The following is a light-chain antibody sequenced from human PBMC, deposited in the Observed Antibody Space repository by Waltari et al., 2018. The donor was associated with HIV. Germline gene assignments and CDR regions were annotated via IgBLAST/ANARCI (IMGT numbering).Light chain of an antibody. CDR3: QQLNSYPLT. CDR2: VAS. CDR1: QGISTD. Sequence: DIQLTQSPSFLSASVGDRVTITCRASQGISTDLAWYQKKPGKAPKLLIYVASTLESGVPSRFSGSGSVTEFTLTINSLQPEDFATYYCQQLNSYPLTFGPGTKVDIK. V-gene: IGKV1-9*01. J-gene: IGKJ3*01.